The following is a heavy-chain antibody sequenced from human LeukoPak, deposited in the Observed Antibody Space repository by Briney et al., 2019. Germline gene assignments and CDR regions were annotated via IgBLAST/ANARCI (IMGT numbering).Heavy chain of an antibody. V-gene: IGHV3-48*03. CDR3: ARLADPTRGYSYGYAYYGMDV. D-gene: IGHD5-18*01. J-gene: IGHJ6*02. CDR2: ISSSGSTI. Sequence: GGSLRLSCAASGFTFSSYEMNWVRQAPGKGLEWVSYISSSGSTIYYADSVKGRFTISRDNAKNSLYLQMNSLRAEDTAVYYCARLADPTRGYSYGYAYYGMDVWGQGTTVTASS. CDR1: GFTFSSYE.